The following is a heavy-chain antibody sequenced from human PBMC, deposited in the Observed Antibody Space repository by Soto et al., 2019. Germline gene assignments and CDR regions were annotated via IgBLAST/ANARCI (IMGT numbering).Heavy chain of an antibody. Sequence: EVQLVESGGGLFQLGGPLRLSCPASGLTFRNYWMSWAGQAPGRGLKWWANIKKDETEEYYVDSVKGRFTISRDNAKNSLFLQMNSLRAEDTAVYYCAAYCSSISCTPFHGYSWGQGTLVTVSS. CDR2: IKKDETEE. D-gene: IGHD2-2*01. CDR3: AAYCSSISCTPFHGYS. J-gene: IGHJ4*02. CDR1: GLTFRNYW. V-gene: IGHV3-7*03.